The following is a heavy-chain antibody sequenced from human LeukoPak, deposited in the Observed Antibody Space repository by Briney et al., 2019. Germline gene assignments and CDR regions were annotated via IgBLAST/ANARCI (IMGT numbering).Heavy chain of an antibody. CDR2: IYYSGST. CDR1: GGSISSGGYY. Sequence: NSSETLSLTCTVSGGSISSGGYYWSWIRQHPGKGLEWIGYIYYSGSTYYNPSLKSRVTISVDTSKNQFSLKLSSVTAADTAVYYCARTDYGDPHAIDYWGQGTLVTVSS. D-gene: IGHD4-17*01. CDR3: ARTDYGDPHAIDY. V-gene: IGHV4-31*03. J-gene: IGHJ4*02.